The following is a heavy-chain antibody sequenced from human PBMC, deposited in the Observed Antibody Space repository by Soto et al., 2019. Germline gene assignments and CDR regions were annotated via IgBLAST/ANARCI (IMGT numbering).Heavy chain of an antibody. Sequence: ASVKVSCKASGYTFTNYYIHWVRQAPGQGLEWMAVINTSGGSTIYAQKFQGRVIMTRDTSTSTEYLGLSSLRSEDTAVYYCARADYYDRSGYLLPCGYWGQ. V-gene: IGHV1-46*01. D-gene: IGHD3-22*01. CDR3: ARADYYDRSGYLLPCGY. J-gene: IGHJ4*01. CDR1: GYTFTNYY. CDR2: INTSGGST.